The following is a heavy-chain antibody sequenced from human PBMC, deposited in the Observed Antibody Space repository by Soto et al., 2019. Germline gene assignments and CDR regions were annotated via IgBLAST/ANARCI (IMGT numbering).Heavy chain of an antibody. CDR2: INHSGST. V-gene: IGHV4-34*01. D-gene: IGHD4-17*01. Sequence: QVQLQQWGAGLLKPSETLSLTCAVYGGSFSGYYWSWIRQPPGKGLEWIGEINHSGSTNYNPSLKSRVTISVDTSKNQFSLKLSSVTAADTAVYYCASRFHAYGEVKGTFAPWGQGTLVTVSS. J-gene: IGHJ5*02. CDR1: GGSFSGYY. CDR3: ASRFHAYGEVKGTFAP.